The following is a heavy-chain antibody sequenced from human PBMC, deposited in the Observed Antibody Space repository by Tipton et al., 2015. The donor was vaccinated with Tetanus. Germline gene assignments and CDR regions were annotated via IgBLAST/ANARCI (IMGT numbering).Heavy chain of an antibody. CDR3: ARANNEFPKKGPFDV. CDR1: GGSMSNNY. D-gene: IGHD1-1*01. V-gene: IGHV4-59*01. CDR2: IFHSGST. Sequence: GLVKPSETLSLTCTVSGGSMSNNYWSWIRQPPGKGLEWIAYIFHSGSTNYSPSLKSRVAISMDTSKNQISLKLSSVTAADTAVYYCARANNEFPKKGPFDVWGQGIRVIVSS. J-gene: IGHJ4*02.